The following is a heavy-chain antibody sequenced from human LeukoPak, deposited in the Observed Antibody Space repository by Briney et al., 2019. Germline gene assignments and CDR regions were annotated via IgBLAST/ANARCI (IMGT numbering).Heavy chain of an antibody. CDR1: GFTFSSYA. D-gene: IGHD1-26*01. Sequence: PGGSLRLSCAASGFTFSSYAMHWVRQAPGKGLEWVAVISYDGSNKYYADSVKGRFTISRDNSKNTLYLQMNSLRAEDTAVYYCARKVGARTVIDYWGQGTLVTVSS. J-gene: IGHJ4*02. CDR2: ISYDGSNK. CDR3: ARKVGARTVIDY. V-gene: IGHV3-30-3*01.